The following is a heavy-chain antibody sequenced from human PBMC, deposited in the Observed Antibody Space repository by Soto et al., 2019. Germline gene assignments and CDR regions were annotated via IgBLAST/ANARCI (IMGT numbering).Heavy chain of an antibody. CDR2: ISGDGVSK. CDR1: GFTFSNSA. D-gene: IGHD2-21*01. CDR3: AKKDRLYRVAIAFDS. Sequence: VQLLESGGDLVQPGGSLRLSCAASGFTFSNSAMSWVRQAPGKGLEWISAISGDGVSKLYADSVRSRFSITGDNAANPLTLHMNTLRSEDTDLYYCAKKDRLYRVAIAFDSWGQGTLVTVSS. V-gene: IGHV3-23*01. J-gene: IGHJ4*02.